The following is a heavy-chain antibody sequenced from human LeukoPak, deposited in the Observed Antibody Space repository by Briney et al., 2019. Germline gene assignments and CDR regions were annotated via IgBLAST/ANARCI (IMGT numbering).Heavy chain of an antibody. J-gene: IGHJ4*02. D-gene: IGHD6-19*01. CDR2: IYYSGST. V-gene: IGHV4-39*01. Sequence: SETLSLTCTVSGGSISSSSYYWGWIRQPPGKGLEWIGSIYYSGSTYYNPSLKSRVTISVDTSKNQFSLKLSSVTAADTAVYYCARGSSGWYFYWGQGTLVTVSS. CDR3: ARGSSGWYFY. CDR1: GGSISSSSYY.